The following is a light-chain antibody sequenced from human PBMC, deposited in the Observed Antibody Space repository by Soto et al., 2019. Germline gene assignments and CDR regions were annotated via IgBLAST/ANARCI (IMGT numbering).Light chain of an antibody. V-gene: IGKV3-20*01. CDR2: GAS. CDR1: QSLSSSY. J-gene: IGKJ2*01. Sequence: EIVLTQSPGSLSLSPGERATLSCRAIQSLSSSYLAWYQQRPGQAPRLLIHGASTRATAIPDRFSGSGSGTDFTLSISRLEPEDSAVYYCQQYGSSPMYTFGQGTKVDI. CDR3: QQYGSSPMYT.